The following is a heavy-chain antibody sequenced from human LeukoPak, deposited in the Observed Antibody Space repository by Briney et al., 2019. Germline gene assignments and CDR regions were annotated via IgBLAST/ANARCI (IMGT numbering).Heavy chain of an antibody. D-gene: IGHD6-19*01. CDR1: GFTFSNYG. CDR2: ISGSGDST. J-gene: IGHJ1*01. CDR3: TRNSGWYGLS. Sequence: GGTLRLSCAASGFTFSNYGMSWVRQAPGKGLEWVSSISGSGDSTYYADSVKGRFTISRDNSKNTLYLQMNSLRAEDTAVYYCTRNSGWYGLSWGQGTLVTVSS. V-gene: IGHV3-23*01.